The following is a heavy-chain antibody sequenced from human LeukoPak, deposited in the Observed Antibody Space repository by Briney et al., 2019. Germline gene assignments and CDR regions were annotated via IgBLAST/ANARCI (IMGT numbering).Heavy chain of an antibody. V-gene: IGHV3-23*01. J-gene: IGHJ4*02. CDR2: ISGSGGGT. D-gene: IGHD2-2*01. CDR3: AKEYCTTTNCLGD. CDR1: GFSFNNYG. Sequence: GGSLRLSCATSGFSFNNYGMSWVRQAPGKGLEWVSAISGSGGGTYYADSVKGRFTISRDNSKNTLYLQMNSLRAEDTAVYYCAKEYCTTTNCLGDWGLGTLVTVSS.